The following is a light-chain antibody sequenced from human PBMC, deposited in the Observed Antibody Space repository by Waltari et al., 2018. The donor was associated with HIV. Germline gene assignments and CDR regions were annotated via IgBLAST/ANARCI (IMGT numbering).Light chain of an antibody. CDR3: SSYTSSSTRV. J-gene: IGLJ3*02. CDR2: DVS. V-gene: IGLV2-14*01. CDR1: SSDVGGYNY. Sequence: QSALTQPASVSGSPGQSITISCTGTSSDVGGYNYVSWYQQYPGKAPKLMIYDVSNRPSGVSKRFSGSKSGNTASRTISGLQAEDEADYYCSSYTSSSTRVFGGGTKLTVL.